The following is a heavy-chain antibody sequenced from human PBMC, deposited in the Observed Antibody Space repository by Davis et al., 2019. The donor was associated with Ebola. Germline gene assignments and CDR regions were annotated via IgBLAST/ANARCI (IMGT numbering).Heavy chain of an antibody. Sequence: HPPTPSLPLSIPGDSVSCNNGAWHLIRPSPSRGLEWLGRQYHNSKWYHDYAVSVKSRMTIHPDPSKNQFSLQLNSVTPEDTALYYCARGWLRGGLDVWGEGTTVIVSS. CDR2: QYHNSKWYH. CDR3: ARGWLRGGLDV. D-gene: IGHD5-18*01. V-gene: IGHV6-1*01. CDR1: GDSVSCNNGA. J-gene: IGHJ6*04.